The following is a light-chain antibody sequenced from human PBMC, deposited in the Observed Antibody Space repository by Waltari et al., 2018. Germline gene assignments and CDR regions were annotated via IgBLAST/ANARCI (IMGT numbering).Light chain of an antibody. Sequence: IVLTQSPGTLSLFPGERATLSCRASPSVSRSLAWYQQKPGQAPRLLIYGASSSATGVPDRFSGSGSGTDFSLTISRLEPEDFAVYYCQHYVRLPVTFGQGTKVEIK. CDR2: GAS. J-gene: IGKJ1*01. V-gene: IGKV3-20*01. CDR1: PSVSRS. CDR3: QHYVRLPVT.